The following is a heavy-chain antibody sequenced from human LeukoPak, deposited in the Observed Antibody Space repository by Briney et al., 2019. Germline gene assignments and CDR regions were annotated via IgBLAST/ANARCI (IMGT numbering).Heavy chain of an antibody. V-gene: IGHV3-30*03. D-gene: IGHD2-2*01. CDR1: GFTFSSYG. CDR3: ARDSITVSVGAFDI. Sequence: PGRSLRLSCAASGFTFSSYGMHWVRQAPGKGLEWVAVISYDGSNKYYANSVKGRFTISRDNSKNTLYLQMGSLRAEDMGVYYCARDSITVSVGAFDIWGQGTMVIVSS. CDR2: ISYDGSNK. J-gene: IGHJ3*02.